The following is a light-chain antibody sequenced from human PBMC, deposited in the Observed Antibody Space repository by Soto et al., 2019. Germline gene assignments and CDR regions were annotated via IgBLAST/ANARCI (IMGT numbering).Light chain of an antibody. CDR1: TSNIGSNY. J-gene: IGLJ3*02. Sequence: QSVVTQPPSASGTPGQRVTISCSGSTSNIGSNYVYWYQQLPGTAPKVLIYNNNQRPSGVPDRVSGSKSGTSGSLAISGLRSEDEADYYCVAWDDSLSALVFGGGTKLTVL. CDR3: VAWDDSLSALV. CDR2: NNN. V-gene: IGLV1-47*02.